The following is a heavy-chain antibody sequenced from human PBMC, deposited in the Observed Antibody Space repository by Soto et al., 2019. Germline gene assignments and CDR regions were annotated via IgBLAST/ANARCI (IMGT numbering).Heavy chain of an antibody. CDR2: IRYDGSNI. J-gene: IGHJ4*02. CDR3: ARDGVGHTTFFGYFDY. V-gene: IGHV3-33*01. D-gene: IGHD1-26*01. CDR1: GFTFSGLG. Sequence: QVQLVESGGGVVQPGRSLRLSCAASGFTFSGLGMHWVRQAPGKGLEWVAVIRYDGSNIYYADAVKGRFTISRDNSKDTLYLQMDSLRADDTAVYSCARDGVGHTTFFGYFDYWGKGTLVTASS.